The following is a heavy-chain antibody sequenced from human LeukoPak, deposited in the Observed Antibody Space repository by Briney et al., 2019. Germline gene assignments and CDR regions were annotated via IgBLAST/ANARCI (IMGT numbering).Heavy chain of an antibody. Sequence: GGSLRLSCAASGFTFSSYGMQWVRQAPGKGLEWVAFIRYDGSNKYYADSVKGRFTISRDNSKNTLYLQMSSLRAEDTAVYYCAKWIAAAGANYYYYMDVWGKGTTVTVSS. V-gene: IGHV3-30*02. CDR1: GFTFSSYG. CDR3: AKWIAAAGANYYYYMDV. J-gene: IGHJ6*03. CDR2: IRYDGSNK. D-gene: IGHD6-13*01.